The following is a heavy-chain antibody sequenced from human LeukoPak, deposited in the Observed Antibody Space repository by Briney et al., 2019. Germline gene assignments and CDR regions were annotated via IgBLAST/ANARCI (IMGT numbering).Heavy chain of an antibody. CDR2: IYYSGST. V-gene: IGHV4-39*07. CDR1: GGSISSSSYY. J-gene: IGHJ5*02. Sequence: SQTLSLTCTVSGGSISSSSYYWGWIRQPPGKGLEWIGSIYYSGSTYYNPSLKSRVTISVDTSKNQFSLKLSSVTAADTAVYYCARVEDSGYDYRGRFDPWGQGTLVTVSS. D-gene: IGHD5-12*01. CDR3: ARVEDSGYDYRGRFDP.